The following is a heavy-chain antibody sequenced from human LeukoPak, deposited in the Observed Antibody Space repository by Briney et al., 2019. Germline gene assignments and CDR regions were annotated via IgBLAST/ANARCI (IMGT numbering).Heavy chain of an antibody. J-gene: IGHJ6*02. CDR2: ISWNSGSI. CDR3: AKGQGSYPYGMDV. D-gene: IGHD3-10*01. CDR1: GFTFDDYA. Sequence: GGSLRLSCAASGFTFDDYAMHWVRQAPGKGLEWVSGISWNSGSIGYADSVKGRFTISRDNAKNSLYLQMNSLRAEDTALYYCAKGQGSYPYGMDVWGQGTTVTVSS. V-gene: IGHV3-9*01.